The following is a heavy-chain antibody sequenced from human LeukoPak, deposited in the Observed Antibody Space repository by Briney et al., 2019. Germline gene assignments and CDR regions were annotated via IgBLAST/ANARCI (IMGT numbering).Heavy chain of an antibody. V-gene: IGHV3-72*01. J-gene: IGHJ4*02. CDR3: ARGNYGDYLDFFDY. CDR1: GGSITSTSYF. CDR2: TRNKANSYTT. Sequence: LSLTCTVSGGSITSTSYFWGWIRQAPGKGLEWVGRTRNKANSYTTEYAASVKGRFTISRDDSKNSLYLQMNSLKTEDTAVYYCARGNYGDYLDFFDYWGQGTLVTVSS. D-gene: IGHD4-17*01.